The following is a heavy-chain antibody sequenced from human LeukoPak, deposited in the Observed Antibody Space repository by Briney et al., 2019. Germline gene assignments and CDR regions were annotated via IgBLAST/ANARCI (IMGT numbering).Heavy chain of an antibody. Sequence: AGGSLRLSCAASGFTFSSYSMNWVRQAPGKGLEWVSYISSSSSTIYYADSVKGRFTISRDNAKNSLYLQMNSLRDEDTSVYYCASQLGYCSSASCYEPARGIDYWGQGTLVTVSS. CDR3: ASQLGYCSSASCYEPARGIDY. J-gene: IGHJ4*02. D-gene: IGHD2-2*01. V-gene: IGHV3-48*02. CDR2: ISSSSSTI. CDR1: GFTFSSYS.